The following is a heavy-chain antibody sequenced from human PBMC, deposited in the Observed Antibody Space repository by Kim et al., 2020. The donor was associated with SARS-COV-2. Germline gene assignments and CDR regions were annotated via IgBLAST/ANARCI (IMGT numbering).Heavy chain of an antibody. Sequence: GGSLRLSCAASGFSVSTKDMTWVRQAPGKGLEWVSVIYSGDGTDYADSVKGRFIISRDNSKNTLFLQMNSLTAEDTAVYYCATDLPDPNYAYYYGLDVWGQGTSVTVSS. J-gene: IGHJ6*02. CDR2: IYSGDGT. CDR3: ATDLPDPNYAYYYGLDV. V-gene: IGHV3-53*01. CDR1: GFSVSTKD. D-gene: IGHD3-16*01.